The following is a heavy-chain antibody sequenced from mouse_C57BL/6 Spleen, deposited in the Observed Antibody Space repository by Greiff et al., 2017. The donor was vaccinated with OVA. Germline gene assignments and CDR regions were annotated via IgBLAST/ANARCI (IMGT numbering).Heavy chain of an antibody. J-gene: IGHJ3*01. D-gene: IGHD1-1*01. V-gene: IGHV1-78*01. CDR2: IYPRDGST. Sequence: VQLQQSDAELVKPGASVKISCKVSGYTFTDHTIHWMKQRPEQGLEWIGYIYPRDGSTKYNEKFKGKATLTADKSSSTAYMQLNSLTSEDSAVYFCAIDYYGSRGWFAYWGQGTLVTVSA. CDR1: GYTFTDHT. CDR3: AIDYYGSRGWFAY.